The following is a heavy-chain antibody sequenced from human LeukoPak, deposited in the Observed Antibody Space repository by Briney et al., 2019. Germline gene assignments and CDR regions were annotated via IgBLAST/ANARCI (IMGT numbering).Heavy chain of an antibody. CDR2: IWYDGSNK. CDR1: GFTFSSYG. CDR3: AREFPRYQLLYGGYNWFDP. Sequence: GGSLRLSCAASGFTFSSYGMHWVRQAPGKGLEWVAVIWYDGSNKYYADSVKGRFTISRDNSKNTLYLQMNSLRAEDTAVYYCAREFPRYQLLYGGYNWFDPWGQGTLVTVSS. D-gene: IGHD2-2*02. V-gene: IGHV3-33*01. J-gene: IGHJ5*02.